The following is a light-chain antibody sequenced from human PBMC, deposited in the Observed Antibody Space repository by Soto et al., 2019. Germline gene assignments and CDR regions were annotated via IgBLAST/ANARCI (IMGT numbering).Light chain of an antibody. Sequence: EIVLTQSPATLSLSPGERATLSCRASQSFSSYLAWYQQKPGQAPRLLIYDASNRATGIPARFSGSGSGTDFPLTISSLEPEDFAIYYCHQRSNWPPVTFGGGTQVAIK. J-gene: IGKJ4*01. CDR2: DAS. CDR1: QSFSSY. CDR3: HQRSNWPPVT. V-gene: IGKV3-11*01.